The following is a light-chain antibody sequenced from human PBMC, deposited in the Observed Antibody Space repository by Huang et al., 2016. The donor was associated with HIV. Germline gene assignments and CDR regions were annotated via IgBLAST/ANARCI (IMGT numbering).Light chain of an antibody. Sequence: EIVMTQSPATLSVSPGERATLSCRASQGVSNYIAWYQQKPGQTPRLLIHGASTRATGIAAKFGGRGSGTDFTLTITSLQPEDSAVYYCQHYNNWPPWTFGPGTQVEI. CDR2: GAS. CDR3: QHYNNWPPWT. J-gene: IGKJ1*01. CDR1: QGVSNY. V-gene: IGKV3D-15*01.